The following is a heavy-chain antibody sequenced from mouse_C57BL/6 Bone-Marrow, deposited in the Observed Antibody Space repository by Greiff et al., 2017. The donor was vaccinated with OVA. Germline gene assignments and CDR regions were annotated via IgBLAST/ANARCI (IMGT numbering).Heavy chain of an antibody. Sequence: VQLQQSGPELARPWASVKISCPAFYTFSRRVHFAIRDTNYWMPWVKQRPGQGLEWIGAIYPGNGDTSSNQKFKGKATLTVDKSSSTAYMQLSSLTSEDSAVYYCAIDYYGHYYAMDYWGQGTSVTVSS. CDR2: GQGLEWIG. CDR1: YTFSRRVH. D-gene: IGHD1-1*01. V-gene: IGHV1-87*01. J-gene: IGHJ4*01. CDR3: SEDSAVYYCAIDYYGHYYAMDY.